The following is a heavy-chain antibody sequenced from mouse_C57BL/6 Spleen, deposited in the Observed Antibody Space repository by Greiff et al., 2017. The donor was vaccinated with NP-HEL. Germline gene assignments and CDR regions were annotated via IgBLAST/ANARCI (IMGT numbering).Heavy chain of an antibody. Sequence: VQLKQPGTELVKPGASVKLSCKASGYTFTSYWMHWVKQRPGQGLEWIGNINPSNGGTNYNEKFKSKATLTVDKSSSTAYMQLSSLTSEDSAVYYCARRRAYYSNFYYFDYWGQGTTLTVSS. CDR1: GYTFTSYW. D-gene: IGHD2-5*01. V-gene: IGHV1-53*01. J-gene: IGHJ2*01. CDR3: ARRRAYYSNFYYFDY. CDR2: INPSNGGT.